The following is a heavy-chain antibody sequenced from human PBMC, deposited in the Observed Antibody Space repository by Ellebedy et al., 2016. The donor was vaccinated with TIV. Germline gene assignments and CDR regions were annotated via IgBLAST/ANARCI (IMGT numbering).Heavy chain of an antibody. CDR1: GFTFKSYD. J-gene: IGHJ4*02. D-gene: IGHD3-10*01. Sequence: GESLKISXAASGFTFKSYDMHWVRQVPGKGLEWVAVISSDGGRKHYADSVKGRFTISRDNSKNTLYLQMNSLRTDDMAVYYCARGGSSGSSDYWGQGTLVTVSS. CDR3: ARGGSSGSSDY. V-gene: IGHV3-30*03. CDR2: ISSDGGRK.